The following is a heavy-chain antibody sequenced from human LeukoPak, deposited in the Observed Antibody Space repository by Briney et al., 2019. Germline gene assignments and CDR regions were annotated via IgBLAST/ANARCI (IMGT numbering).Heavy chain of an antibody. CDR2: INHSGST. Sequence: SETLSLTCAVYGGSFSGYYRSWIRQPPGKGLEWIGEINHSGSTNYNPSLKSRVTISVDTSKNQFSLKLSSVTAADTAVYYCARGVGGWLRFFDYWGQGTLVTVSS. D-gene: IGHD5-12*01. V-gene: IGHV4-34*01. CDR1: GGSFSGYY. CDR3: ARGVGGWLRFFDY. J-gene: IGHJ4*02.